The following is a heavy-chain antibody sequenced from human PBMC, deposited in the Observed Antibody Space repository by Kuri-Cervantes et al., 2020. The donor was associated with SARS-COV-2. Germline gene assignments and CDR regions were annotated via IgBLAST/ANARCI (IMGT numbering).Heavy chain of an antibody. V-gene: IGHV1-8*01. CDR1: ETTFPNYD. D-gene: IGHD2-21*01. Sequence: ASVKVSCKAPETTFPNYDINWVRQATGQGLEWMGMVKTNSRNTLYAQFFQGRVTMTRDTSTSTVYMELSSLTSEDTAIYYCYCAPKEGFDSWGQGTLVTVSS. CDR2: VKTNSRNT. CDR3: YCAPKEGFDS. J-gene: IGHJ4*02.